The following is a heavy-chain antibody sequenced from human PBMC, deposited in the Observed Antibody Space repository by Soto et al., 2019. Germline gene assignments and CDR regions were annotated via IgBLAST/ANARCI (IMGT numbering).Heavy chain of an antibody. V-gene: IGHV4-39*01. CDR1: GGSISSSSYY. D-gene: IGHD2-2*01. J-gene: IGHJ6*02. CDR3: ARQGIVVVPAAREGGDYYYGMDV. Sequence: SETLSLTCTVSGGSISSSSYYWGWIRQPPGKGLEWIGSIYYSGSTYYNPSLKSRVTISVDTSKNQFSLKLSSVTAADTAVYYCARQGIVVVPAAREGGDYYYGMDVWGQGTTVTVSS. CDR2: IYYSGST.